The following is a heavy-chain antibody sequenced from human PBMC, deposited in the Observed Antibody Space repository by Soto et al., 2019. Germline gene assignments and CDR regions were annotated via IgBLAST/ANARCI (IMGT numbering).Heavy chain of an antibody. CDR3: ARDRGVGSFFDY. D-gene: IGHD1-26*01. CDR1: GYTFTSYA. J-gene: IGHJ4*02. Sequence: ASVKVSCKASGYTFTSYAMYWVRQAPGQRLEWMGWINAGNGNTKYSQKFQGRVTITRDTSASTAYMELSSLRSEDTAVYYCARDRGVGSFFDYWGQGTLVTVSS. V-gene: IGHV1-3*01. CDR2: INAGNGNT.